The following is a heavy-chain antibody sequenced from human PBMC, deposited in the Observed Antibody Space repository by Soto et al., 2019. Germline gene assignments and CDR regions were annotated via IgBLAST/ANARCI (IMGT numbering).Heavy chain of an antibody. J-gene: IGHJ5*02. D-gene: IGHD6-13*01. CDR3: ATVPWTAAAS. CDR1: GFTFRSYA. Sequence: GGSLRLSCAASGFTFRSYAMNWVRQAPGKGLEWVATINADGSEKDYVEFVKGRFTISRDNAKNSLYLQMNSLRAEDTAVYYCATVPWTAAASWGQGTLVTVSS. CDR2: INADGSEK. V-gene: IGHV3-7*01.